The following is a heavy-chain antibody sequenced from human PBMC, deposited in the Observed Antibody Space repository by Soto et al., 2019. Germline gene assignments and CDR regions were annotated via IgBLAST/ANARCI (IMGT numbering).Heavy chain of an antibody. CDR1: GGSFSGYY. V-gene: IGHV4-34*01. Sequence: SETLSLTCGVYGGSFSGYYWSWIRQPPGKGLEWIGEINHHGGTNYTPSLKSRVTISLDTSNNQFSLKLSSMTAADTAVYYCARASYSSSRGYFYYYMDVWGKGTTVTVSS. D-gene: IGHD6-6*01. CDR3: ARASYSSSRGYFYYYMDV. J-gene: IGHJ6*03. CDR2: INHHGGT.